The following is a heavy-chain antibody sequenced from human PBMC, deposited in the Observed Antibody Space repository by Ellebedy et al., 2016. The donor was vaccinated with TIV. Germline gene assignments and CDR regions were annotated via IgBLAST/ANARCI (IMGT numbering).Heavy chain of an antibody. CDR3: SRGGVHTAMGLAL. Sequence: PGGSLRLSCAASGFSFGDYAMGWLRQAPGKGLEWVGVIRGKAYGGTTEYAASVKGRFIISRDDSESVAYLQMNSLRTADTALYYCSRGGVHTAMGLALWGQGTLVTVSS. J-gene: IGHJ4*02. CDR2: IRGKAYGGTT. D-gene: IGHD5-18*01. CDR1: GFSFGDYA. V-gene: IGHV3-49*03.